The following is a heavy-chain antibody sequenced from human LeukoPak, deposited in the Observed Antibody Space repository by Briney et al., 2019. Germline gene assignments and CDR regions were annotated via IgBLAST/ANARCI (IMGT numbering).Heavy chain of an antibody. CDR1: GYTFTAYY. J-gene: IGHJ4*01. Sequence: GASVKVSCKTSGYTFTAYYLNWVRQAPGQGLEWMGWMNPNSGDRNSAQKFQGRVTMTRDTSIRTIYMELSSLRSDDTAVYYCVRTLSAMIPYDYWGNGTLIIVSS. V-gene: IGHV1-2*02. CDR3: VRTLSAMIPYDY. D-gene: IGHD3-16*01. CDR2: MNPNSGDR.